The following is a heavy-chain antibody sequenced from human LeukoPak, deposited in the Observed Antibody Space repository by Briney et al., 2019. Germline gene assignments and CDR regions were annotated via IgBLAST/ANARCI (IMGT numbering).Heavy chain of an antibody. J-gene: IGHJ3*02. V-gene: IGHV3-66*01. Sequence: GGSLRLSCAASGFTVSSNYMTWVRQAPGKGLEWVSVIYSGGSTYYADSVKGRFTISRDNAKNSLYLQMNSLGAEDTAVYYCARDLGYCSSTSCTDAFDIWGQGTMVTVSS. D-gene: IGHD2-2*01. CDR3: ARDLGYCSSTSCTDAFDI. CDR2: IYSGGST. CDR1: GFTVSSNY.